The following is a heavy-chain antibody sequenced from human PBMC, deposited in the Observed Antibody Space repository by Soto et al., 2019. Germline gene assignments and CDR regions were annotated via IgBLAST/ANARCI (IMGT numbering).Heavy chain of an antibody. V-gene: IGHV5-51*01. CDR2: IYPGDSDT. CDR3: ARGPSGGWDPVGYFDH. D-gene: IGHD6-19*01. Sequence: GESLKISCKGSGYRFNTYWIGWGRQMPGKGLEWMGIIYPGDSDTRYSPSFQGQVTISADKSISTAYLQWSSLKASDTALYYCARGPSGGWDPVGYFDHWGQGSFVTVSS. J-gene: IGHJ4*02. CDR1: GYRFNTYW.